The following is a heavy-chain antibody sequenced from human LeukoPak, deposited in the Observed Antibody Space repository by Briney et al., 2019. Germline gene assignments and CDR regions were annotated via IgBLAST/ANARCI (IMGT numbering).Heavy chain of an antibody. CDR1: GGSISSYY. CDR2: IYYSGST. D-gene: IGHD3-9*01. CDR3: ARGSLRYFDWPVDY. Sequence: SETLSLTCTVSGGSISSYYWSWIRQPPGKGLVWIGYIYYSGSTNYNPSLKSRVTISVDTSKNQFSLKLSSVTAADTAVYYCARGSLRYFDWPVDYWGQGTLVTVSS. V-gene: IGHV4-59*01. J-gene: IGHJ4*02.